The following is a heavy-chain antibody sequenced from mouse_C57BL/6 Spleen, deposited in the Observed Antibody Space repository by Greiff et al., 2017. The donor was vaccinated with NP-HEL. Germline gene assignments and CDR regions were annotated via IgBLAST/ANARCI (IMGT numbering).Heavy chain of an antibody. CDR3: AREARTYGSSFDY. CDR1: GYSITSGYY. J-gene: IGHJ2*01. V-gene: IGHV3-6*01. D-gene: IGHD1-1*01. CDR2: ISYDGSN. Sequence: EVQLQESGPGLVKPSQSLSLTCSVTGYSITSGYYWNWIRQFPGNKLEWMGYISYDGSNNYNPSLKNRIAITRDTSKNQFFLKLNSVTTEDTATYYCAREARTYGSSFDYGGQGTTLTVSS.